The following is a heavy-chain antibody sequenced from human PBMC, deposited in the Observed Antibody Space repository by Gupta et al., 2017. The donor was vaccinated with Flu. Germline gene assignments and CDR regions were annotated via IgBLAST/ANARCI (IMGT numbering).Heavy chain of an antibody. CDR1: GFIFSDSY. CDR2: TNNAGSDT. D-gene: IGHD3-3*01. Sequence: QVQLVESGGALVKPGESLRLSCVASGFIFSDSYMSWIRQAPGKGLEWVSYTNNAGSDTYYADSVKGRFTVSRDNARNSLYLQLNGLRVEDTAVYYCARDAGFTTHWPGFDPWGQGTLVTVSS. CDR3: ARDAGFTTHWPGFDP. V-gene: IGHV3-11*01. J-gene: IGHJ5*02.